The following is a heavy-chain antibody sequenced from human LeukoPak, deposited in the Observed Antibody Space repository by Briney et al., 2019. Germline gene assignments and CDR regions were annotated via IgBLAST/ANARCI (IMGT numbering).Heavy chain of an antibody. Sequence: GESLKISCKGSGYSFTSYWIGWVRQMPGKGLEWMGIIYPGDSDTRYSPSFQGQVTISADKSISTAYLQWISLKASDTAMYYCARQPPRDSSSWYPFDYWGQGTLVTVSS. J-gene: IGHJ4*02. V-gene: IGHV5-51*01. CDR2: IYPGDSDT. CDR1: GYSFTSYW. CDR3: ARQPPRDSSSWYPFDY. D-gene: IGHD6-13*01.